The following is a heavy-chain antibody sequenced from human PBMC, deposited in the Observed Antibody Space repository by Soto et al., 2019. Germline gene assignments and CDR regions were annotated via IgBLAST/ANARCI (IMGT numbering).Heavy chain of an antibody. CDR2: ISGSGGST. Sequence: EVQLLESGGGLVQPGGSLRLSCAASGFTFSSYAMSWVRQAPGKGLEWVSAISGSGGSTDYADSVKGRFTISRDNSKNTLYLQMKRLRDEDTDVYYCANRDSSMVTRYYYGMAVWGQGTTVTVSS. J-gene: IGHJ6*02. CDR1: GFTFSSYA. CDR3: ANRDSSMVTRYYYGMAV. V-gene: IGHV3-23*01. D-gene: IGHD5-18*01.